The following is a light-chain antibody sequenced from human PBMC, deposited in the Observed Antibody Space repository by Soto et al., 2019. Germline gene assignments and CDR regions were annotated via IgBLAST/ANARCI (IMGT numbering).Light chain of an antibody. Sequence: DILMTQSPSTLSASVGDRVTITCRASQSISSWLAWYQQKPGKAPKLLIYDASSLESGVPSRFSGSGSGTEFTLTISSLQPDDFATYYCQQSKTYPWTFGQGTKVEIK. CDR2: DAS. J-gene: IGKJ1*01. CDR1: QSISSW. V-gene: IGKV1-5*01. CDR3: QQSKTYPWT.